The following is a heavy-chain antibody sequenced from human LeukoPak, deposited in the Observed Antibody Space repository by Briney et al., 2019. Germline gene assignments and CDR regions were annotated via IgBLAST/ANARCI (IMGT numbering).Heavy chain of an antibody. J-gene: IGHJ4*02. CDR3: AREGYYGSGSPPSLYFDY. D-gene: IGHD3-10*01. CDR2: IKSKTDGGTT. V-gene: IGHV3-15*07. CDR1: GFTFSNAW. Sequence: GGSLRLSCAASGFTFSNAWMNWVRQAPGKGLEWVGRIKSKTDGGTTDYAAPVKGRFTISRDNSRSTLYLQMNSLRPEDTAIYYCAREGYYGSGSPPSLYFDYWGQGTLVTVSS.